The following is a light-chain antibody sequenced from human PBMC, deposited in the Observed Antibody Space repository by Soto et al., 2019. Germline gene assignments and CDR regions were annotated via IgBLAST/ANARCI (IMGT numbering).Light chain of an antibody. J-gene: IGLJ2*01. CDR3: SSYSSSSPHVV. Sequence: QSALTQPASVSGSPGQSITISCTGSSSDVGGYYFVSWYQQHPDKAPKLIIYDVSNRPSGVSSRFSGSKSGNMASLTISGLQAVDEADYYCSSYSSSSPHVVFGGGTKLTVL. CDR1: SSDVGGYYF. V-gene: IGLV2-14*01. CDR2: DVS.